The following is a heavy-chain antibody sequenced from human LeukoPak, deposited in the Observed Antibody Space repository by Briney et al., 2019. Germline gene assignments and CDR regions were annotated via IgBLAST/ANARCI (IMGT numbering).Heavy chain of an antibody. V-gene: IGHV3-33*06. Sequence: PGRSLRLSCAASGFTFNSHGMHWVRRAPGKGLEWVALIWFDGSKKEYGDSVKGRFTISRDNSQNTVYLQMNTLRAEDTAVYYCAKWGNSAAPFDYWGQGTLVTVSS. CDR1: GFTFNSHG. J-gene: IGHJ4*02. D-gene: IGHD3-16*01. CDR2: IWFDGSKK. CDR3: AKWGNSAAPFDY.